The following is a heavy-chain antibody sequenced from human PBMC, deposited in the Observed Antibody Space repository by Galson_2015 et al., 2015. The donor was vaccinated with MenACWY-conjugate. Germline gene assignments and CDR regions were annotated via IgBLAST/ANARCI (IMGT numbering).Heavy chain of an antibody. CDR2: ISYDGSNK. J-gene: IGHJ6*02. CDR1: GFPFSSYG. V-gene: IGHV3-30*18. CDR3: AKDPTGATGYYYYYAMDV. D-gene: IGHD1-26*01. Sequence: SLRLSCAASGFPFSSYGMHWVRQAPGKGLEWVADISYDGSNKYYADSVKGRFTLSRYNSKNTLYPQMNSLRAEDTAVYYCAKDPTGATGYYYYYAMDVWGQGTTVTVSS.